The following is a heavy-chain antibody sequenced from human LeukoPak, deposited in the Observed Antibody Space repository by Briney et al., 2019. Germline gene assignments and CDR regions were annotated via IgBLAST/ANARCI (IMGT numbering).Heavy chain of an antibody. CDR3: ARQYCSGGSCYSAVGY. D-gene: IGHD2-15*01. Sequence: SETLSLTCTVSGGSISRYYWSWIRQPPGKGLEWIGYIYYSGSTNYNPSLKSRVTISVVTSKDQFSLKLSSVTAADTAVYYCARQYCSGGSCYSAVGYWGQGTLVTVSS. V-gene: IGHV4-59*08. J-gene: IGHJ4*02. CDR1: GGSISRYY. CDR2: IYYSGST.